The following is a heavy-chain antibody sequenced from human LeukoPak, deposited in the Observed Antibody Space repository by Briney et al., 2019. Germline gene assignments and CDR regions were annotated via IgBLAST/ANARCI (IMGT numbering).Heavy chain of an antibody. CDR3: ARSTSSSGRPLYYFDY. J-gene: IGHJ4*02. Sequence: GASVKVSCKASGGTFSSYAISWVRQAPGQGLEWMGGIIPIFGTANYAQKFQGRVTMTRDTATSTVYMELSSLRSEDTAAFYCARSTSSSGRPLYYFDYWGQGSLLTVSS. CDR1: GGTFSSYA. CDR2: IIPIFGTA. V-gene: IGHV1-69*05. D-gene: IGHD1-26*01.